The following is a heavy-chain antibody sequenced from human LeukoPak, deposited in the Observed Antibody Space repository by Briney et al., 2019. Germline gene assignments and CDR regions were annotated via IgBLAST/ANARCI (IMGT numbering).Heavy chain of an antibody. D-gene: IGHD4-17*01. Sequence: WGSLRLSCAASGFTVSSNYMSWVRQAPGKGLEWVSVIYSGGSTYYADSVKGRFTISRDNSKNTLYLQMNSLRAEDTAVYYCARDDYGDYGSPWGQGTLVTVSS. CDR1: GFTVSSNY. CDR3: ARDDYGDYGSP. CDR2: IYSGGST. V-gene: IGHV3-66*01. J-gene: IGHJ4*02.